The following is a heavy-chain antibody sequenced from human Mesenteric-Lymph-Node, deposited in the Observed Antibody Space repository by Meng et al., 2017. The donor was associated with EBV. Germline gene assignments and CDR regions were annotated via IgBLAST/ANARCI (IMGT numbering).Heavy chain of an antibody. CDR1: CGSIRSSNW. D-gene: IGHD1-26*01. CDR3: ARGEIVRGEWYFDL. Sequence: QVQLSESGPGLVRPSGTLSLPFFVSCGSIRSSNWWSWVRQSPGKGLEWIGEIYHGGSTNYNPSLKSRVTMSVDKSQNQFSLKLTSVTAADRAIYYCARGEIVRGEWYFDLWGRGTLVTVSS. CDR2: IYHGGST. J-gene: IGHJ2*01. V-gene: IGHV4-4*02.